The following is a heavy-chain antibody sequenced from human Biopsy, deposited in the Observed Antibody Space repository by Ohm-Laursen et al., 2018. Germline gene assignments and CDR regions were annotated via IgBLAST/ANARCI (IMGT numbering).Heavy chain of an antibody. CDR2: NIPILGTG. J-gene: IGHJ1*01. CDR3: ATKLTGYFHH. V-gene: IGHV1-69*06. Sequence: SSVKVSCKAPEGTFSNYGVNWVRQAPGQGLEWLGGNIPILGTGNYAQKFQDRVTVAADTSTSKATMELRSLRSDDTAVYYCATKLTGYFHHWGQGTLVIVSS. D-gene: IGHD3-9*01. CDR1: EGTFSNYG.